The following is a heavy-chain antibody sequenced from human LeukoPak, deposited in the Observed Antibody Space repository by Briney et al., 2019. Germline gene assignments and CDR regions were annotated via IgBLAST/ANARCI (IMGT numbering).Heavy chain of an antibody. CDR1: GGSISSGDYS. J-gene: IGHJ4*02. Sequence: SQTLSLTCTVSGGSISSGDYSWSWIRQPPGKGLEWIGYIYYSGSTNYNPSLKSRVTISVDTSKNQFSLKLSSVTAADTAVYYCAREVYCSSTSCYAPFFDYWGQGTLVTVSS. D-gene: IGHD2-2*01. CDR3: AREVYCSSTSCYAPFFDY. V-gene: IGHV4-61*08. CDR2: IYYSGST.